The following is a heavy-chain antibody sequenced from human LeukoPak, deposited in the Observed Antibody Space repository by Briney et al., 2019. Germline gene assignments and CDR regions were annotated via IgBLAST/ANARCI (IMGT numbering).Heavy chain of an antibody. V-gene: IGHV3-11*04. CDR2: ISGSGTDI. J-gene: IGHJ4*02. CDR3: ARVDSGWYVPEY. CDR1: GFTFSDYY. D-gene: IGHD6-19*01. Sequence: PGGSLRLSCEASGFTFSDYYMTWMRQAPGKGLEWVSYISGSGTDILYADSVKGRFTMSRDNAKNSLYLQMNSLRAEDTAVYYCARVDSGWYVPEYWGQGTLVTVSS.